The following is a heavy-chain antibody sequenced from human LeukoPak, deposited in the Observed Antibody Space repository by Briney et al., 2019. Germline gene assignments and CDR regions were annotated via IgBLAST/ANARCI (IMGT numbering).Heavy chain of an antibody. Sequence: KTSETLSLTCTVSGGSISSSTYYWGWIRQPPGKGLEWIGSIYYSGSTYYNPSLKSRVTISVDTSKNQFTLKLSSVTAADTAVYYCARGAYYYDSSGYYGGPPGSPWGQGTLVTVSS. V-gene: IGHV4-39*06. D-gene: IGHD3-22*01. CDR2: IYYSGST. CDR1: GGSISSSTYY. CDR3: ARGAYYYDSSGYYGGPPGSP. J-gene: IGHJ4*02.